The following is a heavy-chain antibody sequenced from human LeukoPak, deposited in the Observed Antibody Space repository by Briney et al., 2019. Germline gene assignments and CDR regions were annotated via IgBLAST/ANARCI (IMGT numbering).Heavy chain of an antibody. CDR1: GFTFSSYA. CDR3: AREMFPIFDY. J-gene: IGHJ4*02. CDR2: ISCDGSNK. D-gene: IGHD3-10*02. V-gene: IGHV3-30*04. Sequence: GGSLRLSCAASGFTFSSYAMHWVRQAPGKGLEWVAVISCDGSNKYYADSVKGRFTISRDNSKNTLYLQMNSLRAEDTAVYYCAREMFPIFDYWGQGTLVTVSS.